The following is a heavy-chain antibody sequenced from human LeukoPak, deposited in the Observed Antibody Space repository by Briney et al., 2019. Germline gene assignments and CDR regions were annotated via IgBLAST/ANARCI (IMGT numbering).Heavy chain of an antibody. CDR3: ASGVLFEGGYDLGGYDY. CDR2: IYTSGST. J-gene: IGHJ4*02. V-gene: IGHV4-4*07. Sequence: SETLSLTCTVSGGSISSYYWSWIRQPAGKGLEWIGRIYTSGSTNYNPSLKSRVTMSVDTSKNQFSLKLSSVTAADTAVYYCASGVLFEGGYDLGGYDYWGQGTLVTVSS. D-gene: IGHD5-12*01. CDR1: GGSISSYY.